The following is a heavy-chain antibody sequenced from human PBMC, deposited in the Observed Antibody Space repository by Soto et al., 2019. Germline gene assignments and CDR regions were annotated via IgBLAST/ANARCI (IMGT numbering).Heavy chain of an antibody. J-gene: IGHJ4*02. CDR2: IYSGGST. Sequence: EVQLVESGGGLIQPGGSLRLSCAASGFTVSSNYMSWVRQAPGKGLEWVSVIYSGGSTYYADSVKGRFTISRDNSKNTPYLQMNSLRAEATAVYYWGVLNSLDYWGQGTLVTVSS. D-gene: IGHD1-1*01. V-gene: IGHV3-53*01. CDR1: GFTVSSNY. CDR3: GVLNSLDY.